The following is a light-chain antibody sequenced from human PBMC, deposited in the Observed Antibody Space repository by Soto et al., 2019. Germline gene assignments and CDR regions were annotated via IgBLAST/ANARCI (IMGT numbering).Light chain of an antibody. J-gene: IGKJ4*01. CDR2: WAS. CDR1: QSVLYSSNNKNY. V-gene: IGKV4-1*01. Sequence: DIVMTQSPDSLAVSLGERATINCKSSQSVLYSSNNKNYLAWYQQEPGQPPKLLIYWASTRESGVPDRFSGSGSGTDFTLTISSLQAEDVAAYYCQQYYSFPLTFGGGTKVDIK. CDR3: QQYYSFPLT.